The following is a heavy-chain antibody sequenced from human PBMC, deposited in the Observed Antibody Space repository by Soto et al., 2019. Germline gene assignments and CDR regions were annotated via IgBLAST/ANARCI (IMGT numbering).Heavy chain of an antibody. CDR2: IDPSDSYT. J-gene: IGHJ6*02. CDR1: GYSFTSYW. V-gene: IGHV5-10-1*01. CDR3: ARQPPLYDFWSGPQNYGMDV. Sequence: GESLKISCKGSGYSFTSYWISWVRQMPGKGLEGMGRIDPSDSYTNYSPSFQGHVTISADKSISTAYLQWSSLKASDTAMYYCARQPPLYDFWSGPQNYGMDVWGQGTTVTVSS. D-gene: IGHD3-3*01.